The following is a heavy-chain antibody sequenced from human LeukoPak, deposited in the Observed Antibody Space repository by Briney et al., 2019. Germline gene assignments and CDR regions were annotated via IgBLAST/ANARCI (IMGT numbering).Heavy chain of an antibody. CDR1: GYSISTSY. Sequence: ETLSLTCTVSGYSISTSYYWGWIRQPPGKGLEWVSAISGSGGSTYYADSVKGRFTISRDNSKNTLYLQMNSLRAEDTAVYYCAKGGLRRIAAAGIDYWGQGTLVTVSS. CDR2: ISGSGGST. D-gene: IGHD6-13*01. CDR3: AKGGLRRIAAAGIDY. J-gene: IGHJ4*02. V-gene: IGHV3-23*01.